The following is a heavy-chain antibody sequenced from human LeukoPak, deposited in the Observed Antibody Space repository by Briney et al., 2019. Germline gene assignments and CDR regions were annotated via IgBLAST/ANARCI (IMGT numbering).Heavy chain of an antibody. J-gene: IGHJ4*02. V-gene: IGHV2-5*02. CDR2: IYWDDDK. CDR1: GFALTTRGVG. D-gene: IGHD5-18*01. CDR3: AHCDTAMALDY. Sequence: SGPTLVNPTQTLTLTCTFSGFALTTRGVGVVWICQPPGKALEWLALIYWDDDKRYSPSLKSRLTITKDTSKNQVVLTMTNMDPVDTATYYCAHCDTAMALDYWGQGTLVTVSS.